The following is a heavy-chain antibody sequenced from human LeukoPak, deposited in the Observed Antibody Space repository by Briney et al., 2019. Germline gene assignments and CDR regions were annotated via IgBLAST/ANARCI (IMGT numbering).Heavy chain of an antibody. CDR3: ARGDQLLYPDY. CDR1: GGTFTSYG. D-gene: IGHD2-2*02. J-gene: IGHJ4*02. CDR2: ISAYNGNT. V-gene: IGHV1-18*01. Sequence: EASAKVSCKASGGTFTSYGISWVRQAPGQGLEWMGWISAYNGNTNYAQKLQGRVTMTTDTSTSTAYMELRSLRSDDTAVYYCARGDQLLYPDYWGQGTLVTVSS.